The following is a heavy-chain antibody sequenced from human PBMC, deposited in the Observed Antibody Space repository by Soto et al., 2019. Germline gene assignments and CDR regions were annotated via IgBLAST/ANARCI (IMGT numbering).Heavy chain of an antibody. CDR1: GYTFTNYA. CDR3: AGTTKTMNY. J-gene: IGHJ4*02. D-gene: IGHD1-1*01. V-gene: IGHV1-3*03. Sequence: ASVKVSSKASGYTFTNYAMHWVRQAPGQRLEYMGWIHPGNGNTKYSQKFQDRVTFARDTSASTAYMELNSLRPEDMAVYFCAGTTKTMNYWGQGTLVTVSS. CDR2: IHPGNGNT.